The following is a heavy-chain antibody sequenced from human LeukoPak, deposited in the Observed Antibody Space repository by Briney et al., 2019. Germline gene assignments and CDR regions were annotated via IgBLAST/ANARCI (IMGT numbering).Heavy chain of an antibody. D-gene: IGHD4-17*01. J-gene: IGHJ4*02. CDR2: IYHSGST. CDR1: GHSISSGYY. V-gene: IGHV4-38-2*01. Sequence: PSETLSLTCAVSGHSISSGYYWGWLRQPPGKGLEWIGSIYHSGSTYYNPSLKSRVTISVDTSKNQFSLKLSSVTAADTAVYYCALYGDYESRQFDYWGQGTLVTVSS. CDR3: ALYGDYESRQFDY.